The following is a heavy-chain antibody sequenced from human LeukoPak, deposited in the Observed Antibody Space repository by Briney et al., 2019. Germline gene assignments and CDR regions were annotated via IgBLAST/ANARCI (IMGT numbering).Heavy chain of an antibody. CDR1: GGTFSSYA. V-gene: IGHV1-69*01. CDR3: ARVLLGAYYYGMDV. Sequence: SVKVSCKASGGTFSSYAISWVRQAPGQGLEWMGGIIPIFGTANYAQKFQGRVTITADESTSTAYMELRSLRSDDTAVYYCARVLLGAYYYGMDVWGQGTTVTVSS. J-gene: IGHJ6*02. CDR2: IIPIFGTA. D-gene: IGHD3-10*01.